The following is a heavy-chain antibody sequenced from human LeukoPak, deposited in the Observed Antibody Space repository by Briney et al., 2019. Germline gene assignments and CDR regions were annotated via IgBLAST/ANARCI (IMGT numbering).Heavy chain of an antibody. D-gene: IGHD3-3*01. V-gene: IGHV3-13*01. Sequence: PGGSLRLSCAASGFTFSSYDVHWVRQTTGKGLEWVSGIGIAGDTYYLASVKGRFTISRENAKDSFYLHMNSLRAEDTAVYYCARGRVARVGEFDYWGQGTQVTVSS. CDR3: ARGRVARVGEFDY. CDR2: IGIAGDT. J-gene: IGHJ4*02. CDR1: GFTFSSYD.